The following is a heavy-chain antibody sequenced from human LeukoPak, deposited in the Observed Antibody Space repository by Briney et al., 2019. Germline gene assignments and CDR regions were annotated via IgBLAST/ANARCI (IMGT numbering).Heavy chain of an antibody. CDR3: ARGSKDIVVVPAAETNAYYFDY. Sequence: PSETLSLTCAVYGGSFSGYYWSWIRQPPGKGLEWIGEINHSGSTNYNPSLKSRVTISVDTSKNQFSLKPSSVTAADTAVYYCARGSKDIVVVPAAETNAYYFDYWGQGTLVTVSS. D-gene: IGHD2-2*01. J-gene: IGHJ4*02. CDR2: INHSGST. V-gene: IGHV4-34*01. CDR1: GGSFSGYY.